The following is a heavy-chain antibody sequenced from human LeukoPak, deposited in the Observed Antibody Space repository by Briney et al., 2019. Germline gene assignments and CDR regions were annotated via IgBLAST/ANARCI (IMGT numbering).Heavy chain of an antibody. V-gene: IGHV1-2*02. CDR1: GYTFTGYY. J-gene: IGHJ4*02. D-gene: IGHD3-22*01. CDR3: ARDLREYYDSSTVPDY. CDR2: INPNSGGT. Sequence: ASVTVSCKASGYTFTGYYMHWVRQAPGQGLEWMGWINPNSGGTNYAQKFQGRVTMTRDTSISTAYMELSRLRSDDTAVYYCARDLREYYDSSTVPDYWGQGTLVTVSS.